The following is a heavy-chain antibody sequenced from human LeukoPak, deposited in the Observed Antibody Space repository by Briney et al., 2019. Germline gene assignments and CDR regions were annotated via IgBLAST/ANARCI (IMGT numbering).Heavy chain of an antibody. CDR3: ARADTTMRGARVWDY. Sequence: GGSLRLSCAASGFTFSNYAMSWVRQAPGKGLEWVAGIIGSGSRTYYADSVKGRFTISRDNAKNSLYLQMNSLRADDTAIYYSARADTTMRGARVWDYWGQGTLVTVSS. J-gene: IGHJ4*02. D-gene: IGHD5-18*01. CDR2: IIGSGSRT. CDR1: GFTFSNYA. V-gene: IGHV3-23*01.